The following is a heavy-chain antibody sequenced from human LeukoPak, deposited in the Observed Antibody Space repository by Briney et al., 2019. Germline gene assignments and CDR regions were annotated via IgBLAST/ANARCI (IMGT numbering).Heavy chain of an antibody. Sequence: SVTVSCKVSGGSFTNNAISWVRQAPGQGPEWMGRILPIFGTADYAERFQGRLTLTADRTTTTAYMELTSLKIEDTAFYFCARGKGFVGHFDFWGQGTLVTVSS. CDR1: GGSFTNNA. D-gene: IGHD3-3*01. J-gene: IGHJ4*02. V-gene: IGHV1-69*06. CDR2: ILPIFGTA. CDR3: ARGKGFVGHFDF.